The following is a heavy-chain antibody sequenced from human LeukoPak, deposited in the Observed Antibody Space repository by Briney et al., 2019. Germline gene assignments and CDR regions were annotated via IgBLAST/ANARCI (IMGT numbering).Heavy chain of an antibody. Sequence: GGSLRLSCAASGFTFSSYSMNWVRQAPGKGLEWVSYISSSSSTIYYADSVKGRFTISRDNAKNSLYLQMNSLRAEDTAVYYCARDFGDNFGDAFDIWGQGTMVTVSS. CDR3: ARDFGDNFGDAFDI. CDR2: ISSSSSTI. V-gene: IGHV3-48*04. D-gene: IGHD2-21*02. J-gene: IGHJ3*02. CDR1: GFTFSSYS.